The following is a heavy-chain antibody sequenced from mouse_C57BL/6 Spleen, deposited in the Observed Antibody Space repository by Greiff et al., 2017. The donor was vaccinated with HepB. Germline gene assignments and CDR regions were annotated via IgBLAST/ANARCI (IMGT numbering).Heavy chain of an antibody. D-gene: IGHD2-3*01. CDR2: ISNLAYSI. J-gene: IGHJ2*01. Sequence: EVQRVESGGGLVQPGGSLKLSCAASGFTFSDYGMAWVRQAPRKGPEWVAFISNLAYSIYYADTVTGRFTISRENAKNTLYLEMSSLRSEDTAMHYCARHNDDGDYFDYWGQGTTLTVSS. V-gene: IGHV5-15*01. CDR3: ARHNDDGDYFDY. CDR1: GFTFSDYG.